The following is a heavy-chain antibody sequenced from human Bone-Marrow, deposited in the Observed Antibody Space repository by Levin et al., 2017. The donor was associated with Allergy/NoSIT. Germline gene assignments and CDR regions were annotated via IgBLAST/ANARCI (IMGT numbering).Heavy chain of an antibody. J-gene: IGHJ4*02. CDR1: GFTFSSYA. CDR3: AKDPAAAGVFDY. D-gene: IGHD6-13*01. Sequence: GESLKISCAASGFTFSSYAMNWVRQAQGKGLEWVSSISGSGESTYYADSVKGRFTISRDNSKNTLFLQMNSLRAEDTAIYYCAKDPAAAGVFDYWGQGTLVTVSS. V-gene: IGHV3-23*01. CDR2: ISGSGEST.